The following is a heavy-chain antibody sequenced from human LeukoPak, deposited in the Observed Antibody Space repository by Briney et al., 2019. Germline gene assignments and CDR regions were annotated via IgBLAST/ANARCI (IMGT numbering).Heavy chain of an antibody. CDR3: ARGRSKITMVRGVPSYYFDY. Sequence: SETLSLTCAVYGGSFSGYYWSWIRQPPGKGLEWIGEINHSGSTNYNPSLKSRVTISVDTSKNQFSLKLSSVTAADTAVYYCARGRSKITMVRGVPSYYFDYWGQGTLVTVSS. D-gene: IGHD3-10*01. J-gene: IGHJ4*02. CDR1: GGSFSGYY. CDR2: INHSGST. V-gene: IGHV4-34*01.